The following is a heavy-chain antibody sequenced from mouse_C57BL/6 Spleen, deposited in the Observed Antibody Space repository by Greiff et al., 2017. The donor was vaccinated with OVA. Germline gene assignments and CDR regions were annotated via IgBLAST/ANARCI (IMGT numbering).Heavy chain of an antibody. CDR3: ARSGSSPYFDY. CDR2: IYPRSGNT. Sequence: QVQLKQSGAELARPGASVKLSCKASGYTFTSYGISWVKQRTGQGLEWIGEIYPRSGNTYYNEKFKGKATLTADKSSSTAYMELRSLTSEDSAVYFCARSGSSPYFDYWGQGTTLTVSS. J-gene: IGHJ2*01. CDR1: GYTFTSYG. V-gene: IGHV1-81*01. D-gene: IGHD1-1*01.